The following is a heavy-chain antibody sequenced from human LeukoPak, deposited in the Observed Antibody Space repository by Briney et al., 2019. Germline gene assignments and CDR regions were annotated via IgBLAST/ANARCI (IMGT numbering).Heavy chain of an antibody. D-gene: IGHD1-26*01. CDR2: IKQDGSEK. J-gene: IGHJ3*02. V-gene: IGHV3-7*01. CDR3: ARGGSPPEALGDAFDI. CDR1: GFTFSGYS. Sequence: GGSLRLSCAASGFTFSGYSMSWVRQAPGKGLEWVANIKQDGSEKYYVDSVKGRFTISRDNAKNTLYLQMNSLRVEDTAVYFCARGGSPPEALGDAFDIWGQGTMVTVSS.